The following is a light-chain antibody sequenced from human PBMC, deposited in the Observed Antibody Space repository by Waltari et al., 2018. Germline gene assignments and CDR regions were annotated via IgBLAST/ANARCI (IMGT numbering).Light chain of an antibody. V-gene: IGLV2-8*01. CDR1: SSCVGGYHY. CDR2: EVS. CDR3: SSYAGSKFWV. J-gene: IGLJ3*02. Sequence: QSALTQPPSASGSPGQSVTISCPGTSSCVGGYHYVSWFQQRPGKAPKCMIYEVSKRPSGVPDRFAGSKSGNTASLIVSGLQAEDEADYYCSSYAGSKFWVFGGGTKLTVL.